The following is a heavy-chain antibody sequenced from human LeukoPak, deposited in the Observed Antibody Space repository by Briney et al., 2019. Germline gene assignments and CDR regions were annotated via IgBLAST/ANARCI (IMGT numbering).Heavy chain of an antibody. V-gene: IGHV3-48*01. CDR2: ISSSSGTI. CDR1: GFTFSSYS. Sequence: GGSLSLSCAVSGFTFSSYSMNWVRQAPGKGLEWVSYISSSSGTIYYADSVKGRFTISRDNAKNSPYLQMNSLRAEDTAVYYCARDKYFQHWGQGTLVTVSS. CDR3: ARDKYFQH. J-gene: IGHJ1*01.